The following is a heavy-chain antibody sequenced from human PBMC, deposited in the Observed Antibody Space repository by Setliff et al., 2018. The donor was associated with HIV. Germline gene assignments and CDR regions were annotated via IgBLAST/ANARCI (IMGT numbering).Heavy chain of an antibody. Sequence: GSPRLSCAASGFTFSSYSMNWVRQAPGKGLEWVSYISSSSSTIYYADSVKGRFTISRDNAKNSLYLQMNSLRAEDTAVYYCARVSELLAYYMDVWGKGTTVTVSS. CDR2: ISSSSSTI. CDR3: ARVSELLAYYMDV. CDR1: GFTFSSYS. D-gene: IGHD1-26*01. J-gene: IGHJ6*03. V-gene: IGHV3-48*01.